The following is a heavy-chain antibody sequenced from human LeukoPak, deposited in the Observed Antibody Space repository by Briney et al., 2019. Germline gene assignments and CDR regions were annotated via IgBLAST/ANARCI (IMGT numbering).Heavy chain of an antibody. D-gene: IGHD3-10*01. CDR2: INPNSGGT. V-gene: IGHV1-2*02. J-gene: IGHJ3*02. CDR1: GYTFTGYY. Sequence: GASVKVSCKASGYTFTGYYMHWVRQAPGQGLEWMGWINPNSGGTNYAQKFQGRVTMTRDTSISTAYMELSRLRSDDTAVYYCARVSGLGLLWFGELFHDAFDIWGQGTMVTVSS. CDR3: ARVSGLGLLWFGELFHDAFDI.